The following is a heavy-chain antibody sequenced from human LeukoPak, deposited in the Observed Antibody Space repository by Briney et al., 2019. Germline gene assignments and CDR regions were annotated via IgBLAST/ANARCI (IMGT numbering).Heavy chain of an antibody. J-gene: IGHJ4*02. V-gene: IGHV3-53*01. Sequence: GGSLRLSCAASGVTVSSHYMSWVRQAPGKGLEWVSVIYSGGSTYYADSVKGRFTIPRDSSKNTLYLQMNSLRAEDTAVYYCVISPITCYFDYWGQGTLVTVSS. CDR2: IYSGGST. CDR1: GVTVSSHY. D-gene: IGHD2/OR15-2a*01. CDR3: VISPITCYFDY.